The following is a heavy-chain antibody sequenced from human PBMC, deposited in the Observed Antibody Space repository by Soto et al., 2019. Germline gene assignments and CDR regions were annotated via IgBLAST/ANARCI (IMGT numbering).Heavy chain of an antibody. Sequence: GGSLRLSCAASGFTFSSYGMHWVRQAPGKGLEWVAVIWYDGSNKYYADSVKGRFTISRDNSKNTLYLQMNSLRAEDTAVYYCARDFGSSSNIDYWGQGTLVTVSS. CDR2: IWYDGSNK. J-gene: IGHJ4*02. CDR1: GFTFSSYG. V-gene: IGHV3-33*01. CDR3: ARDFGSSSNIDY. D-gene: IGHD1-26*01.